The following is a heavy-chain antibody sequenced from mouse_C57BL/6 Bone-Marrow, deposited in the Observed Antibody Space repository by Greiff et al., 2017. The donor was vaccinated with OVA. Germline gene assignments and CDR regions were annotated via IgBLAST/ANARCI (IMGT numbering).Heavy chain of an antibody. V-gene: IGHV1-55*01. Sequence: VQLQQPGAELVKPGASVKMSCKASGYTFTSYWITWVKQRPGQGLEWIGDIYPGSGSANYNEKFKRKATLTVDTSSSTAYMQLSSLTSEDSAVYYCSRGGDFDVWGTGTTVTVSS. CDR1: GYTFTSYW. CDR3: SRGGDFDV. CDR2: IYPGSGSA. J-gene: IGHJ1*03.